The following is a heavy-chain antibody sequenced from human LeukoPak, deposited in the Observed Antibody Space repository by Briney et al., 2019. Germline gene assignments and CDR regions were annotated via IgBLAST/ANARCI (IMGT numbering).Heavy chain of an antibody. V-gene: IGHV3-30-3*01. J-gene: IGHJ5*02. CDR1: GITFSSYA. CDR2: ISYDGSNK. D-gene: IGHD2-15*01. CDR3: ARGSRIVVVVAATSWFDP. Sequence: PGGSLRLSCAASGITFSSYAMHWARQAPGKGLEWVAVISYDGSNKYYADSVKGRFTISRDNSKNTLYLQMNSLRAEDTAVYYCARGSRIVVVVAATSWFDPWGQGTLVTVSS.